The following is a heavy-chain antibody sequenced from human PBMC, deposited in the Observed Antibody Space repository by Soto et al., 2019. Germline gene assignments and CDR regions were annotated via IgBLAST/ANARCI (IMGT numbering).Heavy chain of an antibody. Sequence: GGSLRLSCAVSGFPFSFYGFHWVRQSPGKGLEWLGVIVSDGSAIYHADSLEGRFFISRDNAKNSLYLQMNSLRAEDTAVYYCARDRKASWIFGVVTDYYYYGMDVWGQGTTVTVSS. CDR2: IVSDGSAI. V-gene: IGHV3-33*01. CDR1: GFPFSFYG. D-gene: IGHD3-3*01. J-gene: IGHJ6*02. CDR3: ARDRKASWIFGVVTDYYYYGMDV.